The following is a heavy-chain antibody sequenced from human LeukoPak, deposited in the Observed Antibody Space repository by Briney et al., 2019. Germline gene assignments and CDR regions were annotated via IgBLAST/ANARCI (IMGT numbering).Heavy chain of an antibody. CDR1: GYTFTGYY. Sequence: GASVKVSCKASGYTFTGYYMHWVRQAPGQGLEWMGWINPNSGGTNYAQKFQGRVTMTRDTSISTAYMELSRLRSDDTAVYYCARVLRGQLWLPDFDYWGQGTLVTVSS. CDR2: INPNSGGT. CDR3: ARVLRGQLWLPDFDY. D-gene: IGHD5-18*01. J-gene: IGHJ4*02. V-gene: IGHV1-2*02.